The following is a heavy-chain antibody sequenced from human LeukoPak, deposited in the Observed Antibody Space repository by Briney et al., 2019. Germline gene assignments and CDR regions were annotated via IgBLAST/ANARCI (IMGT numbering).Heavy chain of an antibody. J-gene: IGHJ4*02. CDR2: IYISGST. CDR1: DASISDYY. CDR3: ARASYDSSGYYYFDY. V-gene: IGHV4-4*07. Sequence: SETLSLTCTVSDASISDYYWNWIRQPAGKGLEWIGRIYISGSTNYNPSLKSRVTTSVGMSKTQFSLKLRSVTAADTAVYYCARASYDSSGYYYFDYWGQGILVTVSS. D-gene: IGHD3-22*01.